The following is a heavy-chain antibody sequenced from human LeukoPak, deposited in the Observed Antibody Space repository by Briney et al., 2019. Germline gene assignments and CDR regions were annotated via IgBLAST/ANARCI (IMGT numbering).Heavy chain of an antibody. CDR1: GYTFTSYD. D-gene: IGHD5-24*01. V-gene: IGHV1-8*01. J-gene: IGHJ4*02. Sequence: ASVKVSCKASGYTFTSYDINWVRQATGQGLEWMGWMNPNSGNTGYAQKVQGRVTMTRNTSISTAYMELSSLRSEDTAVYYCARGVRRRGDGYNTYYFDYWGQGTLVTVSS. CDR3: ARGVRRRGDGYNTYYFDY. CDR2: MNPNSGNT.